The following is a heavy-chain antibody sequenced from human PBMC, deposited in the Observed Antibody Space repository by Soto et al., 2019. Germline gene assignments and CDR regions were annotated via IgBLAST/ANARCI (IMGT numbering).Heavy chain of an antibody. J-gene: IGHJ3*02. CDR3: VRETQIVMVVVPTPGSPGAFDM. Sequence: GGSLRLSCAASGFSFRNYNLHWVRQAPGKGLEWVAVVSHDGVNKHYAESVKGRLSISRDSSRDTLYLQMNSLRPEDTAVYYCVRETQIVMVVVPTPGSPGAFDMWGQGTIVTVSS. D-gene: IGHD2-15*01. CDR1: GFSFRNYN. CDR2: VSHDGVNK. V-gene: IGHV3-30-3*01.